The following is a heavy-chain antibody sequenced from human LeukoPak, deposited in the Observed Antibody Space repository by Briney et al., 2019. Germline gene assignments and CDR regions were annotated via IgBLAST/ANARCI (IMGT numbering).Heavy chain of an antibody. D-gene: IGHD5-24*01. CDR2: ISSSSSYI. CDR3: ARVRGDGYNYYFDY. CDR1: GFTFSSYS. V-gene: IGHV3-21*01. J-gene: IGHJ4*02. Sequence: GGSLRLSCAASGFTFSSYSMNWVRQAPGKGLEWVSSISSSSSYIYYADSVKGRFTISRDNAKNSLYLQMNSLRAEDTAVYYCARVRGDGYNYYFDYWGQGTLVTVSS.